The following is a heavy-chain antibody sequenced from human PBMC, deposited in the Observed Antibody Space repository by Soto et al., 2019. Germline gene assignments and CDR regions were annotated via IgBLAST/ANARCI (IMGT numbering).Heavy chain of an antibody. D-gene: IGHD6-19*01. Sequence: QVQLLQSGAEVKKPGSSVRVSCEASGGTFRTYAISWVRQAPGQGLEWMGEIIPIFGTVNYAQKFPGRVTITADESTTTVYMDLRSLRSEDTAVYYCAKGAVAGTPTSYYYYGMDVWGQGTTVTFAS. CDR1: GGTFRTYA. V-gene: IGHV1-69*12. CDR2: IIPIFGTV. CDR3: AKGAVAGTPTSYYYYGMDV. J-gene: IGHJ6*02.